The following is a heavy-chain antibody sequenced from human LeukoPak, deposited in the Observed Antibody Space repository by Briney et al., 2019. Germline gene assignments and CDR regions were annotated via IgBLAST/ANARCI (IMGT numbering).Heavy chain of an antibody. CDR2: INPNSGGT. D-gene: IGHD4-17*01. CDR3: AQDYVTVTKFFPDAFDI. Sequence: GASVKVSCKASGYTFTGYYMHWVRQAPGQGLEWTGWINPNSGGTNYAQKFQGRATMTRDTSISTAYMELSRLRSDDTAVYYCAQDYVTVTKFFPDAFDIWGQGTMVTVSS. J-gene: IGHJ3*02. CDR1: GYTFTGYY. V-gene: IGHV1-2*02.